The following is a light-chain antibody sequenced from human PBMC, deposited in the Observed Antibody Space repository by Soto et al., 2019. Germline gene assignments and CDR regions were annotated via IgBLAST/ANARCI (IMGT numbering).Light chain of an antibody. CDR2: GVS. V-gene: IGLV2-11*01. CDR1: NSDVGGYNY. Sequence: QSVLTQPRSVSGSPGQSVTISCTGTNSDVGGYNYVSWYQQYPGKAPKLMISGVSERPSGVPDRFSGSKSGNTASLTISGLQAEDEADYYCCSYVDTDTWVFGGGTKSPS. CDR3: CSYVDTDTWV. J-gene: IGLJ3*02.